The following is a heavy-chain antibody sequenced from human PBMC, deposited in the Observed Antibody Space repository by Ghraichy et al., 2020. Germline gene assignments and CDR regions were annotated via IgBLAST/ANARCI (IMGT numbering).Heavy chain of an antibody. CDR3: VRDSPYGGSFDY. CDR1: GFTVSSNY. CDR2: IYSGGST. Sequence: GGSLRLSCAASGFTVSSNYMSWVRQAPGKGLEWVSVIYSGGSTYYADSVKGRFTISRDNSKNTLYLQMNSLRAEDTAVYYCVRDSPYGGSFDYWGQGTLVTVSS. D-gene: IGHD4-23*01. V-gene: IGHV3-53*01. J-gene: IGHJ4*02.